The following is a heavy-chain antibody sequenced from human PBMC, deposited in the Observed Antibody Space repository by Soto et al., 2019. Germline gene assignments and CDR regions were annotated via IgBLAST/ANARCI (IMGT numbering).Heavy chain of an antibody. D-gene: IGHD6-19*01. CDR1: GSTFSSYG. CDR3: ARDIIAVAGTIRYYGMDV. V-gene: IGHV3-33*01. Sequence: GGSLRLSCAASGSTFSSYGMHWVRQAPGKGLEWVAVIWYDGSNKYYADSVKGRFTISRDNSKNTLYLQMNSLRAEDTAVYYCARDIIAVAGTIRYYGMDVWGQGTTVTVSS. CDR2: IWYDGSNK. J-gene: IGHJ6*02.